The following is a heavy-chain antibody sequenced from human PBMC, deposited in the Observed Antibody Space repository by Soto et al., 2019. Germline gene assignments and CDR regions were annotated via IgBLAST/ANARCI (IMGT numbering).Heavy chain of an antibody. CDR2: ISYDGSNT. D-gene: IGHD2-15*01. J-gene: IGHJ4*02. V-gene: IGHV3-30-3*01. CDR1: GFTFSSYA. CDR3: ARDEPTEGGFDY. Sequence: QVQLVESGGGVVKPGRSLRLSCAASGFTFSSYAMHWVRQAPGKGLEWVAVISYDGSNTYYADSVKGRFTISRDNSKNTLYLQMNSLRAEDTAVYYCARDEPTEGGFDYWGQGTLVTVSS.